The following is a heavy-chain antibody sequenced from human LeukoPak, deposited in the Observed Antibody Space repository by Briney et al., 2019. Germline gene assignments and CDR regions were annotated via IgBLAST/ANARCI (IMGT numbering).Heavy chain of an antibody. D-gene: IGHD6-6*01. V-gene: IGHV4-59*08. J-gene: IGHJ6*03. CDR1: GGSISSYY. Sequence: PSETLSLTCTVSGGSISSYYWSWIRQPPGKGLEWIGYIYYSGSTNYNPSLKSRVTISVVTSKNQFSLKLSSVTAADTAVYYCARRIAARSPPAYYYYMDVWGKGTTVTVSS. CDR2: IYYSGST. CDR3: ARRIAARSPPAYYYYMDV.